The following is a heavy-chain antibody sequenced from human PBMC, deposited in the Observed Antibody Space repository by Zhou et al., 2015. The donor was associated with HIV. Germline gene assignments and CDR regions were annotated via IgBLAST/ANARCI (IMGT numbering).Heavy chain of an antibody. D-gene: IGHD3-22*01. V-gene: IGHV1-69*14. CDR2: RIPSLTTS. J-gene: IGHJ2*01. Sequence: QVQLVQSGAEVKKPGSSVKLSCKASGGNFSNHAINWVRQAPGQRLEWMGGRIPSLTTSHYTEKFQGRVSITADKSTTTAYLELSRLRSEDTAVYYCARGEYHFDTSGYFHAFDLWAEATLVAVSS. CDR1: GGNFSNHA. CDR3: ARGEYHFDTSGYFHAFDL.